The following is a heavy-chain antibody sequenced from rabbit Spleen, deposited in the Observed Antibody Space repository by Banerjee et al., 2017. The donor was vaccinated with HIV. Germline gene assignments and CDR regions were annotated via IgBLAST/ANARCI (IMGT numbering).Heavy chain of an antibody. V-gene: IGHV1S45*01. CDR1: GFSFSSSYD. D-gene: IGHD8-1*01. J-gene: IGHJ4*01. CDR3: ARDAGSYDYIDGYFNL. Sequence: QEQLVESGGGLVQPGGSLTLTCTASGFSFSSSYDMCWVRQAPGKGLEWIGCIYTGNNKNYYASWAKGRFTISKTSSTMVTLQMTSLTAADTATYFCARDAGSYDYIDGYFNLWGPGTLVTVS. CDR2: IYTGNNKN.